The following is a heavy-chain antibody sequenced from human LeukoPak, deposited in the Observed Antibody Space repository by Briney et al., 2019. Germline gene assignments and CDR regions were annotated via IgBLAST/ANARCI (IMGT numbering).Heavy chain of an antibody. CDR3: ARGGNDFWSGHVNYFDS. CDR1: GGSFSGYY. V-gene: IGHV4-34*01. J-gene: IGHJ4*02. D-gene: IGHD3-3*01. CDR2: INHSGST. Sequence: SETLSLTCAVYGGSFSGYYWSWIRQPPGKGLEWIGEINHSGSTNYNPSLKSRVTISIDTSKNQFSLKVTSVTAADTAGYYCARGGNDFWSGHVNYFDSWGQGALVTVSS.